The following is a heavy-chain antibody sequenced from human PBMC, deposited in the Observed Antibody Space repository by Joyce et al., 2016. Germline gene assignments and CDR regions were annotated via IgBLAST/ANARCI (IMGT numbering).Heavy chain of an antibody. Sequence: QVQLVQSGTELKKPGSSVKVSCKGSGYTFAGFYLHWVRQAPGQGLEWMGWMNPNNGDTDYAQKLQGRVSMTRDTSIRTAYMELNRLRSDDTAVYYCVRRTWHNAFDVWGQGTIVTVSP. V-gene: IGHV1-2*02. CDR1: GYTFAGFY. CDR3: VRRTWHNAFDV. D-gene: IGHD1/OR15-1a*01. J-gene: IGHJ3*01. CDR2: MNPNNGDT.